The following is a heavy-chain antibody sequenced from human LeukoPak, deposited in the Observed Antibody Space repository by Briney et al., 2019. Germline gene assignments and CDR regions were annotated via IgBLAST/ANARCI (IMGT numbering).Heavy chain of an antibody. J-gene: IGHJ4*02. CDR3: ARWSRIAAAGAFDY. CDR1: GGSFSGYY. Sequence: PSETLSLTCAVYGGSFSGYYWSWIRQPPGKGLEWIGEINHSGSTNYNPSLKSRVTISVDRSKNQFSLKLSSVTAADTAVYYCARWSRIAAAGAFDYWGQGTLVTVSS. D-gene: IGHD6-13*01. V-gene: IGHV4-34*01. CDR2: INHSGST.